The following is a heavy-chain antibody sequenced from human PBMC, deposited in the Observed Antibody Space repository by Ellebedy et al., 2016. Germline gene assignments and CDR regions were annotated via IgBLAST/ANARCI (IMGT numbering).Heavy chain of an antibody. V-gene: IGHV4-59*08. D-gene: IGHD3-16*01. CDR3: ARSLYYVDWFDP. J-gene: IGHJ5*02. CDR2: IYYSGNT. CDR1: GVSITNNY. Sequence: SETLSLTXTVSGVSITNNYWSWIRQPPGKGLEWIAYIYYSGNTYYNPSLKSRVTISVDTSKNQFSLKLSSVTAADTAVYYCARSLYYVDWFDPWGQGTRVTVSS.